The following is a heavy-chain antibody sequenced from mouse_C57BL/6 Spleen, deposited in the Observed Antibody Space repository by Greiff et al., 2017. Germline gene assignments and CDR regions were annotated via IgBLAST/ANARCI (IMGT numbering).Heavy chain of an antibody. CDR3: ARHEEFYYGSREDYYAMDY. V-gene: IGHV1-62-2*01. D-gene: IGHD1-1*01. J-gene: IGHJ4*01. Sequence: VQLQQSGAELVKPGASVKLSCKASGYTFTEYTIHWVKQRSGQGLEWIGWFYPGSGSIKYNEKFKDKATLTADKSSSTVYMELSRLTSEDSAVYFCARHEEFYYGSREDYYAMDYWGQGTSVTVSS. CDR2: FYPGSGSI. CDR1: GYTFTEYT.